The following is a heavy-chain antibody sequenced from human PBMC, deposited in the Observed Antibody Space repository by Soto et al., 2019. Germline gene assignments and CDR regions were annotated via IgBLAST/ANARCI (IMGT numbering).Heavy chain of an antibody. CDR2: IWYDGSNK. D-gene: IGHD6-13*01. Sequence: QVQLVESGGGVVQPGRSLRLSCAASGFTFSSYGMHWVRQAPGKGLEWVAVIWYDGSNKHYADSVKGRFTISRDNSKNTLYLQMNSLRAEDTAVYYCARDSSSWYRGYYYYGMDVWGQGTTVTVSS. CDR3: ARDSSSWYRGYYYYGMDV. J-gene: IGHJ6*02. CDR1: GFTFSSYG. V-gene: IGHV3-33*01.